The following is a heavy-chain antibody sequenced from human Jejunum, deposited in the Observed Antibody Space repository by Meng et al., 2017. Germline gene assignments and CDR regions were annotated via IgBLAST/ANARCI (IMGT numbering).Heavy chain of an antibody. CDR3: ARRGPYCDGTTCYYYFAY. J-gene: IGHJ4*02. V-gene: IGHV3-23*01. Sequence: GESLKISCAASGFTFSTYAMSWVRQAPGKGLEGVSGMSGNGETTHYADSVKGRFTISRDNSKNTLYLQMNSLRAEDTAVYYWARRGPYCDGTTCYYYFAYWGQGTLVTVSS. D-gene: IGHD2/OR15-2a*01. CDR2: MSGNGETT. CDR1: GFTFSTYA.